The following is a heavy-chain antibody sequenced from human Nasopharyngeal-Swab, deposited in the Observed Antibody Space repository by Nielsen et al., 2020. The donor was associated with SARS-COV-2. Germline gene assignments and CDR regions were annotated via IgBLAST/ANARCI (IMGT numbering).Heavy chain of an antibody. Sequence: GESLKISCAASGFTFNNYNFNWVRQAPGKGLEWVSSISSSSSYIYYADSVKGRFTISRDNAKNSLYLQMNSLIAEDTAVHYCARDGLDYDFWSAYFMDVWGQGTTVTVSS. CDR2: ISSSSSYI. V-gene: IGHV3-21*01. CDR3: ARDGLDYDFWSAYFMDV. CDR1: GFTFNNYN. D-gene: IGHD3-3*01. J-gene: IGHJ6*02.